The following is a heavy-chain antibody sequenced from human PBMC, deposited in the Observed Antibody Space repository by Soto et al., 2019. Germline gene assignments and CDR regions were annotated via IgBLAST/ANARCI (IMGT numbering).Heavy chain of an antibody. V-gene: IGHV1-8*01. D-gene: IGHD5-12*01. CDR3: ARGSGYSGYDWGFSEKNWFDP. J-gene: IGHJ5*02. Sequence: ASVKVSCKASGYTFTSYDINWVRQATGQGLEWMGWMNPNSGNTGYAQKFQGRVTMTRNTSISTAYMELSSLRSEDTAVYYCARGSGYSGYDWGFSEKNWFDPWGQGTLVTVSS. CDR1: GYTFTSYD. CDR2: MNPNSGNT.